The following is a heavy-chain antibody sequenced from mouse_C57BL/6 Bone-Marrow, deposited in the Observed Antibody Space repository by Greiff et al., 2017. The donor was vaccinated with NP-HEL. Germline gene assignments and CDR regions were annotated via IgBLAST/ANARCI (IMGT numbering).Heavy chain of an antibody. Sequence: QVQLKQSGPELVKPGASVKISCKASGYAFSSSWMNWVKQRPGKGLEWIGRIYPGDGDTHYNGKFKGKATLTADKSSSTAYMQLSSLTSEDSAVYFCARKLYYDYDWFAYWGQGTLVTVSA. J-gene: IGHJ3*01. V-gene: IGHV1-82*01. D-gene: IGHD2-4*01. CDR3: ARKLYYDYDWFAY. CDR1: GYAFSSSW. CDR2: IYPGDGDT.